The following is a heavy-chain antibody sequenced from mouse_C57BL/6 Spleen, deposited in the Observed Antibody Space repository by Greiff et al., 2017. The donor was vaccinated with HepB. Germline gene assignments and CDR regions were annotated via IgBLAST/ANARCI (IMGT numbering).Heavy chain of an antibody. CDR2: INYDGSST. V-gene: IGHV5-16*01. D-gene: IGHD2-5*01. CDR3: AREASNYDYFDY. Sequence: EVQLVESEGGLVQPGSSMKLSCTASGFTFSDYYMAWVRQVPEKGLEWVANINYDGSSTDYLEALKSRFIISGDNAKNILYLQMSRLKSEDTATYYCAREASNYDYFDYWGQGTTLTVSS. J-gene: IGHJ2*01. CDR1: GFTFSDYY.